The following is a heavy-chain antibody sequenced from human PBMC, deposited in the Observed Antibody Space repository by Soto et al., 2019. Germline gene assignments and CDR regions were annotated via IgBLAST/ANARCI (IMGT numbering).Heavy chain of an antibody. CDR3: AKSRLTFGGVIASYYFDY. D-gene: IGHD3-16*02. CDR1: GFPFSSYA. Sequence: GGSLRLSCAASGFPFSSYAMSLVRQSPGKGLEWVSSISGSGGSTYYADSVKGRFTISRDNSKNTLYLQMNSLRAEDTAVYYCAKSRLTFGGVIASYYFDYWGQGPLLAVSS. CDR2: ISGSGGST. V-gene: IGHV3-23*01. J-gene: IGHJ4*01.